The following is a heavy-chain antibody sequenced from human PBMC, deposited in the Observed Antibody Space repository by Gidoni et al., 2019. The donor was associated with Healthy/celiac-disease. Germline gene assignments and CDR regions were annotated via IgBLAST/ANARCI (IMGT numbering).Heavy chain of an antibody. D-gene: IGHD1-26*01. CDR3: AAESEVVGIYYAFDI. Sequence: QMQLVQSGPEVKKPVTSVKVSCTASGFTFTSSAVPWGRQARGQRLEWIGWIVVCSGNTNYAQKFQERVTITRYMSTSTAYMELSSLRSEDTAVYYCAAESEVVGIYYAFDIWGQGTMVTVSS. J-gene: IGHJ3*02. CDR1: GFTFTSSA. V-gene: IGHV1-58*01. CDR2: IVVCSGNT.